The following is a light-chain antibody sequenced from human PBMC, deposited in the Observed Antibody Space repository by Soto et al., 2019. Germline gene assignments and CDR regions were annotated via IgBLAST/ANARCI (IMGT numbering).Light chain of an antibody. CDR3: QQRNNSIT. V-gene: IGKV3-11*01. Sequence: EIVLTQSPATLSLSPGERATLSCRASQSVSSYLAWYQQKPGQAPRLLIYDASNRATAIPARFSGSGSGTDFTLTISSLEPQDFAVYYCQQRNNSITFDQGTRLESK. J-gene: IGKJ5*01. CDR2: DAS. CDR1: QSVSSY.